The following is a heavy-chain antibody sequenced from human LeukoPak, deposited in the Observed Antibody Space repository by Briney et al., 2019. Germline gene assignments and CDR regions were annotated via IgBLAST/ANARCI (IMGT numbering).Heavy chain of an antibody. J-gene: IGHJ4*02. D-gene: IGHD5-18*01. CDR2: INHSGST. V-gene: IGHV4-34*01. Sequence: PSETLSLTCAVYGGSFSGYYWSWIRQPPGKGLEWIGEINHSGSTNYNPSLKSRVTISVDTSKNQFSLKLNSVTAADTAVYYCARGGYSYGIDYWGQGTLATVSS. CDR1: GGSFSGYY. CDR3: ARGGYSYGIDY.